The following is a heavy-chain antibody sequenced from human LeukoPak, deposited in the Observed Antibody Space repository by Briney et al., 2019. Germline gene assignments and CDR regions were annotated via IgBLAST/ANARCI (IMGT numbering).Heavy chain of an antibody. CDR2: IRSEAYGGTP. V-gene: IGHV3-49*04. CDR3: TRDQTPYY. Sequence: GGSLRLSCTASGFTFGDYAMTWVRQALGKGLEWVGFIRSEAYGGTPEYAASVKGRFTISRDDSKSIAYLQMNSLKTEDTAVYYCTRDQTPYYWGQGTLVTVSS. CDR1: GFTFGDYA. J-gene: IGHJ4*02.